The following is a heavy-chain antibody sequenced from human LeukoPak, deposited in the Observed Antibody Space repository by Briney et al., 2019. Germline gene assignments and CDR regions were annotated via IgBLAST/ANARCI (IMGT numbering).Heavy chain of an antibody. CDR1: GFTFDDYA. CDR3: AKVVPRYSDYYYGMDV. J-gene: IGHJ6*02. V-gene: IGHV3-9*01. CDR2: TSWNSGSI. Sequence: PGRSLRLSCAASGFTFDDYAMHWVRQAPGKGLEWVSGTSWNSGSIGYADSVKGRFTISRDNAKNSLYLQMNSLRAEDTALYYCAKVVPRYSDYYYGMDVWGQGTTVTVSS. D-gene: IGHD2-15*01.